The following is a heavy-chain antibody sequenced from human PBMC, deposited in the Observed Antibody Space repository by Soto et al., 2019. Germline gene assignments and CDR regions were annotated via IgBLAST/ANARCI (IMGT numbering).Heavy chain of an antibody. J-gene: IGHJ4*02. Sequence: GGSLRLSYAASGFTVSSNYMSWVRQAPGKGLEWVSVIYSGGSTYYADSVKGRFTISRDNSKNTLYLQMNSLRAEDTAVYYCARDISGVIDYWGQGTLVTVSS. CDR2: IYSGGST. CDR1: GFTVSSNY. CDR3: ARDISGVIDY. V-gene: IGHV3-66*01. D-gene: IGHD3-10*01.